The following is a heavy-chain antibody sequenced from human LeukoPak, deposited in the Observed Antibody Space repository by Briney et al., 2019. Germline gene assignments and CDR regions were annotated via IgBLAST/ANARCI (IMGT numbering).Heavy chain of an antibody. D-gene: IGHD2-2*02. CDR2: IYTSGST. Sequence: SETLSLTCTVSGGSISSGSYYWSWIRQPAGKGLEWIGRIYTSGSTNYNPSLKGRVTISVDTSKNQFSLKLSSVTAADTAVYYCARGRGSCSSTSCYIWFDPWGQGTLVTASS. V-gene: IGHV4-61*02. CDR3: ARGRGSCSSTSCYIWFDP. CDR1: GGSISSGSYY. J-gene: IGHJ5*02.